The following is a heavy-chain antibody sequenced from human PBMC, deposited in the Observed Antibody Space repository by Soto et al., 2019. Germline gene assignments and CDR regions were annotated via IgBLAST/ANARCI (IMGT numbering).Heavy chain of an antibody. CDR3: ACMDGILIDDFDI. J-gene: IGHJ3*02. CDR1: GFTFSSYW. CDR2: IKQDGSEK. Sequence: GGSLRLSCAASGFTFSSYWMSWVRQAPGKGLEWVANIKQDGSEKYYVDSVKGRFTISRDNAKNSLYLQMNSLRAEDTAVYYCACMDGILIDDFDIWGQGTVVTVSS. V-gene: IGHV3-7*01. D-gene: IGHD2-15*01.